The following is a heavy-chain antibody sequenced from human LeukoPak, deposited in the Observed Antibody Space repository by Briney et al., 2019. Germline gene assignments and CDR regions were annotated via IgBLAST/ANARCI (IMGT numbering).Heavy chain of an antibody. CDR3: ARDLLAVAGT. D-gene: IGHD6-19*01. CDR2: ISSSSTI. V-gene: IGHV3-48*01. CDR1: GFTFSSYS. Sequence: GGSLRLSCAASGFTFSSYSMNWVRQAPGKGLEWVSYISSSSTIYYADSARGRFTISRDNAKNSLYLQMNSLRAEDTAVYYCARDLLAVAGTGGQGTLVTVSS. J-gene: IGHJ4*02.